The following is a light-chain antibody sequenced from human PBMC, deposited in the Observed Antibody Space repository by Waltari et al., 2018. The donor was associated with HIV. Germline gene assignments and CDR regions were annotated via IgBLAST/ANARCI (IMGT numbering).Light chain of an antibody. V-gene: IGLV1-36*01. CDR2: NDD. CDR1: ESNIGSHA. Sequence: QSVLPQSPSVSEAPGQSVTISCSGSESNIGSHAVTWYQQFPGKPPRLLVYNDDLILSGVSDRLSASKSGTSASLAINDLQSEHESHYYCAAWDDGLNGVIFGGGTKVTVL. J-gene: IGLJ2*01. CDR3: AAWDDGLNGVI.